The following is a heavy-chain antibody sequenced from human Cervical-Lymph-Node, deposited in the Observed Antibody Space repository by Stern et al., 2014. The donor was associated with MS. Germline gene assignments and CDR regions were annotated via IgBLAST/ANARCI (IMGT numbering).Heavy chain of an antibody. CDR3: ALLWLRGSFDY. D-gene: IGHD3-10*01. J-gene: IGHJ4*02. CDR1: GFSLSTSGGG. V-gene: IGHV2-5*02. CDR2: IYWDDDK. Sequence: QITLKESGPTLVKPTQTLTLTCTFSGFSLSTSGGGVGWIRQPPGQALEWVALIYWDDDKRYSPSLKSRLTITKDTSKNQVVLTMTNMDPVDTATYYCALLWLRGSFDYWGQGTLVTVSS.